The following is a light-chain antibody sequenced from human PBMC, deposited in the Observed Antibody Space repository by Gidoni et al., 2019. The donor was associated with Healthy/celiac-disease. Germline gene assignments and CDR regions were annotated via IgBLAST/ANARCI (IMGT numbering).Light chain of an antibody. V-gene: IGKV3-11*01. CDR2: DAS. J-gene: IGKJ2*01. CDR3: QQRSTT. CDR1: QSVSSY. Sequence: ELVLTQSPATLSLSPGDRATLSCRASQSVSSYLAWYQQKPGQAPRLLIYDASNRATGIPARFSGSGSGTDFTLTISSLEPEDFAVYYCQQRSTTFGQGTKLEIK.